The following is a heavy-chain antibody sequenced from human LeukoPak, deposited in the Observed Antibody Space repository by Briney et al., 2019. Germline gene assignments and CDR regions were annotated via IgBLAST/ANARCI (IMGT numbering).Heavy chain of an antibody. V-gene: IGHV3-30*02. J-gene: IGHJ4*02. CDR2: IRYDGSNK. CDR3: AIWERTRRYHFDY. CDR1: GFTFSSYG. D-gene: IGHD1-26*01. Sequence: PGGSLRLSCAASGFTFSSYGMHWVRQAPGKGLEWVAFIRYDGSNKYYADSVKGRFTISRDNSKNTLYLQMNSLRAEDTAVYYCAIWERTRRYHFDYWGQGTLVTVSS.